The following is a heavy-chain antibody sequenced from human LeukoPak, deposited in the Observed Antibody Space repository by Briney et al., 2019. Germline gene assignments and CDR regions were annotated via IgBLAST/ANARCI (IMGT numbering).Heavy chain of an antibody. CDR2: ISPHNGNT. D-gene: IGHD3-22*01. J-gene: IGHJ4*02. V-gene: IGHV1-18*01. CDR1: AYPFNSYG. Sequence: ASVKVSCKASAYPFNSYGVSWVRQAPGQGLEWMGWISPHNGNTNYAQKFQGRVTIPADESTSTAYMELSSMRSEDTAVYYCARVGWDSSGYYDYWGQGTLVTVSS. CDR3: ARVGWDSSGYYDY.